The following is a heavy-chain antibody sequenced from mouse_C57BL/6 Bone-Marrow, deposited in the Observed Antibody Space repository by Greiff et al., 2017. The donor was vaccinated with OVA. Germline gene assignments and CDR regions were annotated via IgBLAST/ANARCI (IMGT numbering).Heavy chain of an antibody. D-gene: IGHD2-2*01. CDR3: ANLWLRRRGFDY. CDR1: GYTFTSYW. CDR2: INPSSGYT. V-gene: IGHV1-7*01. Sequence: QVHVKQSGAELAKPGASVKLSCKASGYTFTSYWMHWVKQRPGPGLEWIGYINPSSGYTKYNQKFKDKATLTADKSSSTAYMQLSSLTYEDSAVYYCANLWLRRRGFDYWGQGTTLTVSS. J-gene: IGHJ2*01.